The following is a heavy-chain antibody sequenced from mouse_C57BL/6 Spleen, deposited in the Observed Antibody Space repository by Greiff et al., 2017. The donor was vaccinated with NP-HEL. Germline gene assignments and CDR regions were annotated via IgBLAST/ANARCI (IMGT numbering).Heavy chain of an antibody. D-gene: IGHD2-5*01. J-gene: IGHJ1*03. CDR2: IDPSDSET. CDR1: GYTFTSYW. V-gene: IGHV1-52*01. CDR3: ARGGYYSNPHWYFDV. Sequence: QVQLKQPGAELVRPGSSVKLSCKASGYTFTSYWMHWVKQRPIQGLEWIGNIDPSDSETHYNQKFKDKATLTVDKSSSTAYMQLSSLTSEDSAVYYCARGGYYSNPHWYFDVWGTGTTVTVSS.